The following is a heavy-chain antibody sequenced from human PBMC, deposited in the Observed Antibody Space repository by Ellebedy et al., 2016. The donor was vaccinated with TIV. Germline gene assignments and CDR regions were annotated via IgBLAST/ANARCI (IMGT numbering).Heavy chain of an antibody. J-gene: IGHJ3*02. CDR1: GFTFSDYG. V-gene: IGHV3-30*02. Sequence: PGGSLRLSCAASGFTFSDYGMHWVRQAPGKGLEWVAFMRYDGSNKYYADSVKGRFPISRDNSKNTLYLQMNSLRAEDTAVYYCARDHVGDGYNRAFDIWGQGTMVTVSS. CDR2: MRYDGSNK. D-gene: IGHD5-24*01. CDR3: ARDHVGDGYNRAFDI.